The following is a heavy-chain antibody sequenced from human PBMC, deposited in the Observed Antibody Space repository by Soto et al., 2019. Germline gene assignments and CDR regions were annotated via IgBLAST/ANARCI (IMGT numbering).Heavy chain of an antibody. CDR1: GYTFTSYG. J-gene: IGHJ4*02. V-gene: IGHV1-18*04. CDR3: ARNIPLTHFDY. Sequence: APVKVSCKASGYTFTSYGISWVLQAPGQGLEWMGWISAYNGNTNYAQKLQGRVTMTTDTSTSTAYMELRSLRSDDTAVYYCARNIPLTHFDYWGQGTLVTVSS. CDR2: ISAYNGNT.